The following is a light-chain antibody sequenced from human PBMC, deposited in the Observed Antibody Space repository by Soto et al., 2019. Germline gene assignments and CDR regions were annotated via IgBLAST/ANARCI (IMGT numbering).Light chain of an antibody. J-gene: IGKJ1*01. CDR1: QTISSW. V-gene: IGKV1-5*03. CDR3: QHYNSYSEA. CDR2: KAS. Sequence: DLQMTQSPSTLSGSGGDRVTITCRASQTISSWLAWYQQKPGKAPKLLIYKASTLKSGVPSRFSGSGSGTEFTLTISSLQPDDFATYYCQHYNSYSEAFGQGTKVELK.